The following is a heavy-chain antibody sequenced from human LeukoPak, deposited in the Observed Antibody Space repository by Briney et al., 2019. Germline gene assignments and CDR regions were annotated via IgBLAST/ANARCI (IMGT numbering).Heavy chain of an antibody. CDR3: ATDIRSSWYGVAILGY. CDR2: FDPEDGET. J-gene: IGHJ4*01. Sequence: ASVKVSCKDSGYTLTELSMHWVRQAPGKGLEWMGGFDPEDGETIYAQKFQGRVTMTEDTSTDTAYMELSSLRSEDTAVYYCATDIRSSWYGVAILGYWGQGSLVTVS. V-gene: IGHV1-24*01. D-gene: IGHD6-13*01. CDR1: GYTLTELS.